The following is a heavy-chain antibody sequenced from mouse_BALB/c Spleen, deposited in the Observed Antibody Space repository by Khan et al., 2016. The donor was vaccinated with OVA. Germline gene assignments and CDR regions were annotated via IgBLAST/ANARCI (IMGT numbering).Heavy chain of an antibody. D-gene: IGHD2-4*01. CDR2: IWSDGST. CDR1: GFSLTNYG. Sequence: VELVESGPGLVAPSQSLSITCTISGFSLTNYGVHWVRQPPGKGLEWLVVIWSDGSTTYNSALKSRLTIIKDNSTSHVFLKMNSLQTDDTAMYFSARQSYSNYDMMDYWGQGTSVTVSS. CDR3: ARQSYSNYDMMDY. J-gene: IGHJ4*01. V-gene: IGHV2-6-1*01.